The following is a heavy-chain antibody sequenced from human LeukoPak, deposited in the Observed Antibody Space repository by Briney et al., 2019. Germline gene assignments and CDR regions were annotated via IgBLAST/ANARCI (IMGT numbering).Heavy chain of an antibody. Sequence: PGGSLRLSCAASGFTFSDYYMSWIRQAPGKGLEWVSYISSSGSTIYYADSVKGRFTISRDNAKNSLYLQMNSLRAEETAVYYCASPHSDYGDYGGGAFDIWGQGTMVTVSS. D-gene: IGHD4-17*01. CDR2: ISSSGSTI. J-gene: IGHJ3*02. CDR3: ASPHSDYGDYGGGAFDI. CDR1: GFTFSDYY. V-gene: IGHV3-11*04.